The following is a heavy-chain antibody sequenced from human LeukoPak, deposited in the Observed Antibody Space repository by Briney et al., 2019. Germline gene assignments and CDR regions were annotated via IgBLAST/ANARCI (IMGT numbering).Heavy chain of an antibody. Sequence: GESLKIFCKGSGYSFTSYWIGWVRQMPGKGLEWMGIIYPGDSDTRYSPSFQGQVTISADKSISTAYLQWSSLKASDTAMYYCARQSYYYDSSGSLNHFDYWGQGTLVTVSS. D-gene: IGHD3-22*01. V-gene: IGHV5-51*01. J-gene: IGHJ4*02. CDR3: ARQSYYYDSSGSLNHFDY. CDR1: GYSFTSYW. CDR2: IYPGDSDT.